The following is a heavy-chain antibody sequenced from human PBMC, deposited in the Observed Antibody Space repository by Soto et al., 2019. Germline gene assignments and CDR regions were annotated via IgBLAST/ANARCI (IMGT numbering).Heavy chain of an antibody. J-gene: IGHJ4*02. CDR2: INHSGST. D-gene: IGHD6-13*01. CDR1: GGSFSGYY. V-gene: IGHV4-34*01. Sequence: SETLSLTCAVYGGSFSGYYWSWIRQPPGKGLEWIGEINHSGSTNYNPSLKSRVTISVDTSKNQFSLKLSSVTAADTAVYYCARGLGGIAARHWGQGTLVTVSS. CDR3: ARGLGGIAARH.